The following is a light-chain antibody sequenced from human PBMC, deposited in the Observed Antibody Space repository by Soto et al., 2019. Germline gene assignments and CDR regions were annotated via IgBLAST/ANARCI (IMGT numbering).Light chain of an antibody. CDR1: QNIRSW. V-gene: IGKV1-5*03. CDR3: QQYHSYSWT. CDR2: KAS. Sequence: DIQMTQSPSALSASVGDRVTITCRTSQNIRSWLAWYQQKPGKAPKLLIYKASTLESGVPSRCSGSGSGTEFTVAISSLQPDDFATYYCQQYHSYSWTFGQGTKVDIK. J-gene: IGKJ1*01.